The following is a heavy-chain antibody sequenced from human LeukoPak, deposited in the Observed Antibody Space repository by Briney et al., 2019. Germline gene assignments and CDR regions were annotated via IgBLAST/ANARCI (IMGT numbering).Heavy chain of an antibody. CDR3: AREYSGSYRIRHFDY. CDR2: IRHDGSDK. D-gene: IGHD1-26*01. V-gene: IGHV3-30*02. J-gene: IGHJ4*02. Sequence: PGGSLRLSCAASGFTFRDFGMEWVRQAPGKGLEWVAFIRHDGSDKYADSARGRFTISRDNSKNTVDLQMNSLRAEDTAVYYCAREYSGSYRIRHFDYWGQGTLVTVSS. CDR1: GFTFRDFG.